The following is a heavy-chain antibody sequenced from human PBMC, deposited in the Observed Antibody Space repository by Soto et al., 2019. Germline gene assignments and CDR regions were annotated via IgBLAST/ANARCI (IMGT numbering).Heavy chain of an antibody. V-gene: IGHV3-21*01. Sequence: EVQLVESGGRLGKPGGSLRLSCAASGFTFSSYSMNWVRQAPGKELEWVSSISSSSSYIYYADSVKGRFTISRDTAKNSLYLQMNSLGAEDTAVYYCARDYEQYSSSHGGNWFDPWGQGTLVVVGS. J-gene: IGHJ5*02. CDR3: ARDYEQYSSSHGGNWFDP. CDR1: GFTFSSYS. D-gene: IGHD6-6*01. CDR2: ISSSSSYI.